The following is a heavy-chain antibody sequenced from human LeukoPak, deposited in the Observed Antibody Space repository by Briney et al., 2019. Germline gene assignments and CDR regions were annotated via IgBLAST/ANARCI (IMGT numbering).Heavy chain of an antibody. V-gene: IGHV4-39*07. D-gene: IGHD5-18*01. CDR2: IYYSGST. CDR3: ARGGYSYAEVDY. Sequence: SETLSLTCIVSGGSINSRSHYWGWIRQPPGKGLEWIGNIYYSGSTYYNPSLKSRVTISIDTSKNQFSLKLSSVTAADTAVYYCARGGYSYAEVDYWGQGTLVTVSS. J-gene: IGHJ4*02. CDR1: GGSINSRSHY.